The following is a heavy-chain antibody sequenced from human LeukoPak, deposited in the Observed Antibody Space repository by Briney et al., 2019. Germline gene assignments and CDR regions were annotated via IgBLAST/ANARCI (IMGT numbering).Heavy chain of an antibody. D-gene: IGHD2-15*01. CDR2: ISYDGGNE. CDR1: GLPFSSYA. CDR3: AKSKFSCIGNNCYSPDY. V-gene: IGHV3-30*18. Sequence: GGSLRLSCAASGLPFSSYAMHWVRQAPGKGLEWVALISYDGGNEHYADSVKGRFTISRDNSKNTLYLQVNSLRAEHTAVYYCAKSKFSCIGNNCYSPDYWGQGTLVTVSS. J-gene: IGHJ4*02.